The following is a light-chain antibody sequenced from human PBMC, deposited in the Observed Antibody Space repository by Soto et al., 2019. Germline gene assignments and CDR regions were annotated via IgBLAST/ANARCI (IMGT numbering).Light chain of an antibody. CDR1: SSNIGAGYD. CDR3: QSYGISLSWV. J-gene: IGLJ3*02. Sequence: QSVLTQPPSESGAPGQRVTISCTGSSSNIGAGYDVHWYQQLPGTAPKLLIYGNSNRPSGVPDRFSGSKSGTSASLAITGLHAEDDADYYCQSYGISLSWVFGGGIKLTVL. CDR2: GNS. V-gene: IGLV1-40*01.